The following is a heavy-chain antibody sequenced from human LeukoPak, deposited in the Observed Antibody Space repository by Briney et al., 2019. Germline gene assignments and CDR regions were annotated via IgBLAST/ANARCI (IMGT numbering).Heavy chain of an antibody. V-gene: IGHV3-33*06. Sequence: PGGSLRLSCAASGFTFSSYGMHWVRQAPGKGLEWVAVIWYDGSNKYYADSVKGRFTFSSDNSKNTLYLQMNRLSAEDTADYYSAKDRDDYRDYIFDYWGQGTLVT. D-gene: IGHD4-17*01. CDR2: IWYDGSNK. CDR3: AKDRDDYRDYIFDY. J-gene: IGHJ4*02. CDR1: GFTFSSYG.